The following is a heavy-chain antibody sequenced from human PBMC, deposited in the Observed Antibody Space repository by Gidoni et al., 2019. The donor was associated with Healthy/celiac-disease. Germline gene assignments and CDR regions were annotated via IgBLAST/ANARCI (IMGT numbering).Heavy chain of an antibody. CDR1: GCTFSSYA. CDR3: AKDRHGSLWFDP. Sequence: EVQLLESGGGLVQPGGSLRLSCAASGCTFSSYAMGWVRQAPGRGLEWVSAISGGGGSTYYADSVKGRFTISRDNSKNTLYLQMNSLRAEDTAVYYCAKDRHGSLWFDPWGQGTLVTVSS. J-gene: IGHJ5*02. CDR2: ISGGGGST. V-gene: IGHV3-23*01.